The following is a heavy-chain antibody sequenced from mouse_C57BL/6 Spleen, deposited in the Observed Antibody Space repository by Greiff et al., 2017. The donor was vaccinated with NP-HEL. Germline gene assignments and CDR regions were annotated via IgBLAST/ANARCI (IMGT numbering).Heavy chain of an antibody. J-gene: IGHJ3*01. CDR3: ARGSSPRFAY. Sequence: QVQLQQPGAELVMPGASVKLSCKATGYTFTGYWIEWVKQRPGHGLEWIGEILPGSGSTNYNEKFKGKATFTADTSSNTAYMQLSSLTTEDSAIYYCARGSSPRFAYWGQGTLVTVSA. D-gene: IGHD1-1*01. V-gene: IGHV1-9*01. CDR2: ILPGSGST. CDR1: GYTFTGYW.